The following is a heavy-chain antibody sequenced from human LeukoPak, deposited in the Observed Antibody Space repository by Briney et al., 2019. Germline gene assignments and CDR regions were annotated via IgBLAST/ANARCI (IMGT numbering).Heavy chain of an antibody. D-gene: IGHD2-21*02. V-gene: IGHV3-30*02. CDR3: ARWGESGDYAVHAFDI. Sequence: PGGSLRLSCAASGFTFSSYGMHWVRQAPGKGLEWVAFIRYDGSNKYYADSVKGRFTISRDNSKNTLYLQMNSLRAEDTAVYYCARWGESGDYAVHAFDIWGQGTMVTVSS. J-gene: IGHJ3*02. CDR1: GFTFSSYG. CDR2: IRYDGSNK.